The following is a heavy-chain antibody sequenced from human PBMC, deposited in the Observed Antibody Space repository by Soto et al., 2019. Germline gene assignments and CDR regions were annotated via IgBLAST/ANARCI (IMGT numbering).Heavy chain of an antibody. D-gene: IGHD6-19*01. CDR3: AMDRREWLEEYFQH. Sequence: QVQLVESGGGVVQPGRSLRLSCVGSGFTFGDYGMQWVRQAPGKGLEWVAVISYEGSSRHYADSVKGRFTISRDNTKNTLYLQMDSLRPEDTAVHYCAMDRREWLEEYFQHWGQGTPVTVSS. CDR2: ISYEGSSR. V-gene: IGHV3-30*03. CDR1: GFTFGDYG. J-gene: IGHJ1*01.